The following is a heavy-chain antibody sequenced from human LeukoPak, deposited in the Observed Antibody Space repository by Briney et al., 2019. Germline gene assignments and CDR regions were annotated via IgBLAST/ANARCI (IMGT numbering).Heavy chain of an antibody. CDR2: INPNSGGT. CDR1: GYTFTGYY. D-gene: IGHD3-10*01. Sequence: ASVKVSCKASGYTFTGYYMHWVRQAPGQGLEWMGWINPNSGGTNYAQKFQGRVTMTRDTSISTAYMVLNRLRSDDTAVYSCAREYYYSSGNYYNRIDYWGQGTLVTVSS. J-gene: IGHJ4*02. CDR3: AREYYYSSGNYYNRIDY. V-gene: IGHV1-2*02.